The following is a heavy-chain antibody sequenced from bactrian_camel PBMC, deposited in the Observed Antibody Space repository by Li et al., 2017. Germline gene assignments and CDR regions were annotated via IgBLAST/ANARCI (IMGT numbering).Heavy chain of an antibody. J-gene: IGHJ4*01. D-gene: IGHD1*01. CDR1: GYTYSSNC. CDR3: ARALGDRLYDFDY. CDR2: IYTAGLST. V-gene: IGHV3S1*01. Sequence: VESGGGSVQAGGTLRLSCAASGYTYSSNCMAWFRQAPGKEREGVAKIYTAGLSTHYADSVEGRFTVSKDTAKNALILQLNSLKTEDTGTYYCARALGDRLYDFDYWGQGTQVTVS.